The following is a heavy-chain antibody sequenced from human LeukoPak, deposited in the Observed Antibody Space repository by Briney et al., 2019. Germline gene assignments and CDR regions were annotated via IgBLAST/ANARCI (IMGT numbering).Heavy chain of an antibody. CDR1: GGSISSSNW. Sequence: SETLSLTCAVSGGSISSSNWWNWVRQPPGKGLEWIGQIYHSGSTNYNPSLKTRVTISVDTSKNQFALKLSSVTAADTAVYYCARETTYYDFWSGYYRNWFDPWGQGALVTVSS. V-gene: IGHV4-4*02. CDR2: IYHSGST. CDR3: ARETTYYDFWSGYYRNWFDP. J-gene: IGHJ5*02. D-gene: IGHD3-3*01.